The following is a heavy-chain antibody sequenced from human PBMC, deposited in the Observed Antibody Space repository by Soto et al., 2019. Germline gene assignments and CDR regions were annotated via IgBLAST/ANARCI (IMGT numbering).Heavy chain of an antibody. Sequence: SETLSLTCAVSGGSISSSNWWSWVRQPPGKGLEWIGEIYHSGSTNYNPSLKSRVTISVDKSKNQFSLKLSSVTAADTAVYYCARTYYYGSGSSDYWGQGTLVTVS. CDR2: IYHSGST. D-gene: IGHD3-10*01. CDR1: GGSISSSNW. CDR3: ARTYYYGSGSSDY. J-gene: IGHJ4*02. V-gene: IGHV4-4*02.